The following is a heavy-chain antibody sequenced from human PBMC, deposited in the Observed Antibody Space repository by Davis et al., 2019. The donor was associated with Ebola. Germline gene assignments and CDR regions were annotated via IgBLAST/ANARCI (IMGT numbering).Heavy chain of an antibody. Sequence: GESLKISCAASGFYFRSYWMGWVRQAPGQGLEWVANINQDGSEPKYVDSVKGRFTISRDNAKNSLYLQMNTLRVEDTAIYYCVPGTWIRGQGTLVTVSS. J-gene: IGHJ4*02. CDR1: GFYFRSYW. V-gene: IGHV3-7*01. CDR2: INQDGSEP. CDR3: VPGTWI. D-gene: IGHD5-18*01.